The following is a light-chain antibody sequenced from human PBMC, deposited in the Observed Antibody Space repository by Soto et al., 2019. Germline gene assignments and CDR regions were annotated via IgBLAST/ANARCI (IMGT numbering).Light chain of an antibody. V-gene: IGKV1-5*03. Sequence: DIQMTQSPSTMSASVGDRVTITCRASQSISSWLAWYQQKPGKAPTLMIYKASGLESGVPSRFSGSGSGTDFTLTISRLQPEDFATYYGRQCTSYSPLPVGGGTKLEIK. CDR3: RQCTSYSPLP. CDR1: QSISSW. J-gene: IGKJ4*01. CDR2: KAS.